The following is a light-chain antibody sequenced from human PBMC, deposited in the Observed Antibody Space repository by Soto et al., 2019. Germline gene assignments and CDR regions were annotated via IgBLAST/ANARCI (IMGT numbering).Light chain of an antibody. Sequence: QSALTQPASVSGSPGQSITISCTGTSSDVGSYNLVSWYQQHPGKAPKLMIYEGSKRPSGVSNRCSGSKSGNTASLTISGRQAEDEADDYCCSYAGSSTPVVFGGGTKVTVL. V-gene: IGLV2-23*01. CDR2: EGS. J-gene: IGLJ2*01. CDR3: CSYAGSSTPVV. CDR1: SSDVGSYNL.